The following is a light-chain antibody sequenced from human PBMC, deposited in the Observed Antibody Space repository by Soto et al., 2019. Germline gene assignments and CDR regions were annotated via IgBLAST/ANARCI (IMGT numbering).Light chain of an antibody. J-gene: IGKJ4*01. CDR2: GAS. CDR3: QQRNRWPPVT. Sequence: EIMLTQAPGTLSLSPGDRATRSCRASQSVSGSYLAWYQQKPGQAPRLLIYGASSRATGIPDRFSGSGSGTDFTLTISSLEPEDFAVYYCQQRNRWPPVTFGGGTKVDIK. V-gene: IGKV3D-20*02. CDR1: QSVSGSY.